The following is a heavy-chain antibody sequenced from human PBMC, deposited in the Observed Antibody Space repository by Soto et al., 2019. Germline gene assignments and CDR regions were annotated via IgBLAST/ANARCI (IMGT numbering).Heavy chain of an antibody. Sequence: ASVKVSCKASGYTFTSYDINWVRQATGQGLEWMGWMNPNSGNTGYAQKFQGRVTMTRNTSISTAYMELSSLRSEDTAVYYCARVLYYYDSSGYRADAFDIWGQGTMVTVS. CDR2: MNPNSGNT. CDR1: GYTFTSYD. J-gene: IGHJ3*02. CDR3: ARVLYYYDSSGYRADAFDI. V-gene: IGHV1-8*01. D-gene: IGHD3-22*01.